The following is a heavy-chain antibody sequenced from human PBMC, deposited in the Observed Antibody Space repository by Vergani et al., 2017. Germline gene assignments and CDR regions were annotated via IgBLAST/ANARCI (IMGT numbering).Heavy chain of an antibody. D-gene: IGHD3-9*01. J-gene: IGHJ4*02. V-gene: IGHV1-46*03. CDR1: GYTFSYYY. Sequence: QVQVVQSGAEVKKSGASVKVSCKTSGYTFSYYYMHWVRQAPGQGLEWMGIINPSGGHTNYAQKFQGRVTMTRDTSTSTVYMEVSSLRSEDTAIYYCARGDYGILTGYRYWGQGTLVTVSA. CDR2: INPSGGHT. CDR3: ARGDYGILTGYRY.